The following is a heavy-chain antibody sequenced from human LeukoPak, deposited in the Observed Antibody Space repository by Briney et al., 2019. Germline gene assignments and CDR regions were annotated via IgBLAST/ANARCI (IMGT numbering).Heavy chain of an antibody. J-gene: IGHJ4*02. D-gene: IGHD6-19*01. CDR2: IHPNSGDT. CDR3: AREGDLAGNVFDF. Sequence: GASVKVSCKASGYTFNAYYLHWVRQAPGQGLEWMGWIHPNSGDTKFAQKFRGRVTMTRDTSVTTAYVELSGLRSDDTAVYYCAREGDLAGNVFDFWGPGTLVIVSS. CDR1: GYTFNAYY. V-gene: IGHV1-2*02.